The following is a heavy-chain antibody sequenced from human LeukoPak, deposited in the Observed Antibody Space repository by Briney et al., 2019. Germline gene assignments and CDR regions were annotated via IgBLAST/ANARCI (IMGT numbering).Heavy chain of an antibody. CDR2: ITGSGQTA. J-gene: IGHJ4*02. CDR3: AKEVLVVIESYFDS. D-gene: IGHD3-22*01. V-gene: IGHV3-23*01. Sequence: GGSLRLSCAASGYTFSNYAMTWVRRAPGKGLEWVSSITGSGQTAYYADSVKGRFTASRDNSKNTLFLQMSSLRAEDTAIYYCAKEVLVVIESYFDSWGQGTLVTVSS. CDR1: GYTFSNYA.